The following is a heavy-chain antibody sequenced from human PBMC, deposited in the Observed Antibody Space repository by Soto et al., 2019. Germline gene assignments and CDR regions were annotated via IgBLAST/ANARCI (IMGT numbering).Heavy chain of an antibody. D-gene: IGHD6-19*01. CDR1: GYTCTNSA. V-gene: IGHV1-3*01. Sequence: GASVKVSCKASGYTCTNSAMHWVRQAPGQRLEWMGWISGGNGNTKYSPKLQDRVTITRDTSASTAYVELSSLRSEDTALYYCARDGVAAGNINFDYWGQGTLVTVSS. CDR3: ARDGVAAGNINFDY. J-gene: IGHJ4*02. CDR2: ISGGNGNT.